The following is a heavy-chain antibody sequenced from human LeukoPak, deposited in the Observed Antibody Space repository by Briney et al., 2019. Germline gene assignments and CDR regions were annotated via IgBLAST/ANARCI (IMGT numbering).Heavy chain of an antibody. CDR1: DGSFSGYY. CDR3: ARGLASGYPPIPFDY. D-gene: IGHD3-3*01. Sequence: SETLSLTCAVYDGSFSGYYCSWIRQPPGKGLEWIGEITYDGSTNYNPSLKSRVTISVDTSKIQFSLNLSSVTAADTAIYYCARGLASGYPPIPFDYWGQGTQATVSS. J-gene: IGHJ4*02. CDR2: ITYDGST. V-gene: IGHV4-34*01.